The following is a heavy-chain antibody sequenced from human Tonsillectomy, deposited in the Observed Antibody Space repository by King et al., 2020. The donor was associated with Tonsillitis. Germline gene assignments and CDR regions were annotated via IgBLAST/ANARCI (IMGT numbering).Heavy chain of an antibody. CDR3: ARHTPETTSAGSDI. CDR2: VHYGGNV. V-gene: IGHV4-39*01. J-gene: IGHJ3*02. CDR1: GGSITNTIYY. Sequence: VQLQESGPGLVKPSETLSLTCTVSGGSITNTIYYWGWIRQPPGKGLEWIATVHYGGNVYYNPSLKSRVTISVDTSKSQFSLKLNSVTAADTAVYFCARHTPETTSAGSDIWGQGTMVTVSS. D-gene: IGHD1-14*01.